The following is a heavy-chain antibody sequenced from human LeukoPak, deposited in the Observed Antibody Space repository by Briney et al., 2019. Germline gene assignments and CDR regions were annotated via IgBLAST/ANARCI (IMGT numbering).Heavy chain of an antibody. D-gene: IGHD4-23*01. CDR3: ARDLNGGGDY. J-gene: IGHJ4*02. V-gene: IGHV3-74*01. Sequence: GSLRLSCAASGFTFRRYWMHWVRQAPGKGLLWVSRINGDGSTTTYADSVKGRFTISRDNAKNTLYLQMSSLRAKDTAVYYCARDLNGGGDYWGQGTLVTVSS. CDR1: GFTFRRYW. CDR2: INGDGSTT.